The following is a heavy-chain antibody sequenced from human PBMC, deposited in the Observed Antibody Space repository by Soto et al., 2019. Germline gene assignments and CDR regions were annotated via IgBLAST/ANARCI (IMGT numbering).Heavy chain of an antibody. V-gene: IGHV3-23*01. D-gene: IGHD2-15*01. CDR3: AKDQGHCSGGSCYFDY. CDR2: ISGSGGST. CDR1: GFTFSSYA. J-gene: IGHJ4*02. Sequence: GGSLRLSCAASGFTFSSYAMSWVRQAPGKGLEWVSAISGSGGSTYYADSVKGRFTISRDNSKNTLYLQMNSLRAEDKAVYYCAKDQGHCSGGSCYFDYWGQGTLVTVSS.